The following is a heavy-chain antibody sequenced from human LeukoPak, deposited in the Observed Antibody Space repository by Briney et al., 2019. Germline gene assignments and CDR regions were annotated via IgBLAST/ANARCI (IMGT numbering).Heavy chain of an antibody. CDR3: ARHLDIAAAGTFDY. Sequence: SETLSLTCTVSGGSISSHHWSWIRQPPGKGLEWTGYIYYSGSTNYNPSLKSRVTISVDTSNKQFSLKLSSVTAADTAVYYCARHLDIAAAGTFDYWGQGTLVTVSS. CDR1: GGSISSHH. D-gene: IGHD6-13*01. J-gene: IGHJ4*02. CDR2: IYYSGST. V-gene: IGHV4-59*08.